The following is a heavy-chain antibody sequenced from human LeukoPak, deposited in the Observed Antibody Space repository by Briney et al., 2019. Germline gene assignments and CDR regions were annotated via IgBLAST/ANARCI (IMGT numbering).Heavy chain of an antibody. Sequence: SETLSLTCTVSGGSISSYYWSWIRQPAGKGLEWIGRIYTSGSTNYNPSLKSRVTMSVDTSKNQFSLKLSSVTAADTAVYYCAKGLGGYDPYYFDYWGQGTLVTVSS. D-gene: IGHD5-12*01. J-gene: IGHJ4*02. V-gene: IGHV4-4*07. CDR1: GGSISSYY. CDR3: AKGLGGYDPYYFDY. CDR2: IYTSGST.